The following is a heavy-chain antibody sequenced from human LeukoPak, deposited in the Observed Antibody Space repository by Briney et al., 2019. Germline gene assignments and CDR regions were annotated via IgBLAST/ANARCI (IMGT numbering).Heavy chain of an antibody. CDR3: ARDKELLWFGELDRHDAFDI. CDR2: IKQDESEK. CDR1: GFTFSSYW. Sequence: PGGSLRLSCTASGFTFSSYWMSWVRQAPGKGLEWVANIKQDESEKFYVDSVKGRFTISRDNAKNSLYLQMNSLRAEDTAVYYCARDKELLWFGELDRHDAFDIWGQGTMVTVSS. J-gene: IGHJ3*02. V-gene: IGHV3-7*01. D-gene: IGHD3-10*01.